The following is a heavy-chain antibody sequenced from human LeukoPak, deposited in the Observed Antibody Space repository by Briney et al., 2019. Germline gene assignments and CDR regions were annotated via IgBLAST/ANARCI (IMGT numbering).Heavy chain of an antibody. Sequence: GGSLRLSCAPSGLAVSGNYMSWVRHAPGKGLEWDSVIYSDGRTYYADSVKDRLTISRNISKNILFLQMTSLRADDTAVYYCTELKGWYGEGAFDYWGQGTLVTVSS. CDR1: GLAVSGNY. D-gene: IGHD3-10*01. CDR2: IYSDGRT. CDR3: TELKGWYGEGAFDY. J-gene: IGHJ4*02. V-gene: IGHV3-53*01.